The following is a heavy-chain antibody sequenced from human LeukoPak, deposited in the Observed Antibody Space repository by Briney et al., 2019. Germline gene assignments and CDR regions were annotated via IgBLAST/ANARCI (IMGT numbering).Heavy chain of an antibody. J-gene: IGHJ6*02. CDR2: ISSSSSDR. CDR3: ARASRNTRQYDILTGYYSRAYGMDV. V-gene: IGHV3-21*01. CDR1: GFTFSSDS. Sequence: GGSLRLSCAASGFTFSSDSMNWVRQAPGKGLEWVSSISSSSSDRYYADSVKGRFTISRYKAKNSLYLQMNSLRANDTAVYYCARASRNTRQYDILTGYYSRAYGMDVWGQGTTVTVSS. D-gene: IGHD3-9*01.